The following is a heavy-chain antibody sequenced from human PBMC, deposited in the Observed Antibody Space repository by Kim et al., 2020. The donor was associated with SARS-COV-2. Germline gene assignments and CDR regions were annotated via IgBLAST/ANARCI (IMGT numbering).Heavy chain of an antibody. J-gene: IGHJ6*02. CDR3: ARGGYYGSGSLSSYYYGMDV. CDR2: IGTAGDP. Sequence: GGSLRLSCAASGFTFSSYDMHWARQATGKGLEWVSAIGTAGDPYYPGSVKGRFTISRENAKNSLYLQMNSLRAGDTAVYYCARGGYYGSGSLSSYYYGMDVWGQGTTVTVSS. CDR1: GFTFSSYD. V-gene: IGHV3-13*05. D-gene: IGHD3-10*01.